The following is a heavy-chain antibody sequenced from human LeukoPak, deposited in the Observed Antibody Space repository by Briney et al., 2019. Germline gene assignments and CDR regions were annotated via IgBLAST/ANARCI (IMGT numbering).Heavy chain of an antibody. CDR3: ARHRRYCSSTSCPELDY. CDR1: GYSFTSYW. V-gene: IGHV5-51*01. D-gene: IGHD2-2*01. J-gene: IGHJ4*02. CDR2: IYPGDSDT. Sequence: GESLKISCKGSGYSFTSYWIGWVRQMPGKGLEWRGIIYPGDSDTRYSPSFQGQVTISADKSISTAYLQWSSLKASDTAMYYCARHRRYCSSTSCPELDYWGQGTLVTVSS.